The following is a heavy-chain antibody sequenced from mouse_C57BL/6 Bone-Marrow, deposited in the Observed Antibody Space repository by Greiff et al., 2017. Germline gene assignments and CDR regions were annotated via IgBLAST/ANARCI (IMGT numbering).Heavy chain of an antibody. CDR1: GFTFKNTY. V-gene: IGHV14-3*01. CDR2: IDPSNGNT. J-gene: IGHJ3*01. CDR3: ARFWFAY. Sequence: VQLQQSVAELVRPGASVKLSCTASGFTFKNTYMHWVKQRPEQGLEWIGRIDPSNGNTKYAPKFQGKATITADTSSNTAYLQLSSLTSEDTAIYYCARFWFAYWGQGTLVTVSA.